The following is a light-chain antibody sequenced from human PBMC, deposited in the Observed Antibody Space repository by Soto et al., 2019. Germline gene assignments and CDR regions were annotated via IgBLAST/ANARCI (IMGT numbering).Light chain of an antibody. Sequence: EIALTQSPGTMSLSPGERATLSCRASQSISSSHLAWYQQKPDQTPRLLIYGASNRATGIPDRFSGSGSGTDFTLTISRLEPEDFAVYYCQHHGNEGTFGPGTQVDLK. CDR2: GAS. CDR3: QHHGNEGT. CDR1: QSISSSH. J-gene: IGKJ3*01. V-gene: IGKV3-20*01.